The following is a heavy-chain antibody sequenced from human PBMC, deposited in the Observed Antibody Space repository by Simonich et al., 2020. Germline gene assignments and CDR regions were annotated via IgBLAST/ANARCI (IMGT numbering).Heavy chain of an antibody. Sequence: EVQLVESGGGLLKPGGSLRLSCAASGFTFSSYSMNWVRQAPGKGLEWVSSISSSSSYIYYADYGKGRFTISRDNAKHSLFLQMNSLRAEDTAVYYCARWIAVAGTGAYGMDVWGQGTTVTVSS. CDR2: ISSSSSYI. CDR3: ARWIAVAGTGAYGMDV. J-gene: IGHJ6*02. V-gene: IGHV3-21*01. D-gene: IGHD6-19*01. CDR1: GFTFSSYS.